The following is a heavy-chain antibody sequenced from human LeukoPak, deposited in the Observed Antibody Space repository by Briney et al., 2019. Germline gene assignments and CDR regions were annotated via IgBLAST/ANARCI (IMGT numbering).Heavy chain of an antibody. J-gene: IGHJ6*04. CDR3: AELGITMIGGV. Sequence: GGSLRLSCAASGFTFDDYGMSWVRQAPGKGLEWVANIKEDGSHKYYLDSVKGRFTISRDNAKNSLYLQMNSLRAEDTAVYYCAELGITMIGGVWGKGTTVTISS. V-gene: IGHV3-7*01. CDR2: IKEDGSHK. D-gene: IGHD3-10*02. CDR1: GFTFDDYG.